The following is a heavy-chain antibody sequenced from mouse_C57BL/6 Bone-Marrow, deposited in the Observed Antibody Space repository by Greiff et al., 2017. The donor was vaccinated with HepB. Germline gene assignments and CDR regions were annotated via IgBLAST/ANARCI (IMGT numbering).Heavy chain of an antibody. J-gene: IGHJ2*01. Sequence: VQLQESGPGLVKPSQSLFLTCSITGFPITSGYYWIWIRQSPGKPLEWMGYITHSGETFYNPSLQSPISITRETSKNQFFLQLNSVTTEDTAMYYCAGDSHYYGSSYFDYWGQGTTLTVSS. CDR1: GFPITSGYY. CDR2: ITHSGET. V-gene: IGHV12-3*01. CDR3: AGDSHYYGSSYFDY. D-gene: IGHD1-1*01.